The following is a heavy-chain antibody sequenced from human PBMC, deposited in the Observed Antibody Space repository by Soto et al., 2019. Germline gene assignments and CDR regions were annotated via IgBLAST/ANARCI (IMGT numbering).Heavy chain of an antibody. CDR3: ARDVLDRGDIVLTSDHTTPYYFDY. V-gene: IGHV1-2*04. Sequence: ASVKVSCKASGYTFTGYYMHWVRQAPGQGLEWMGWINPNSGGTNYAQKVQGWVTKPRDTSISTAYMELSRLRSDDTAVYYCARDVLDRGDIVLTSDHTTPYYFDYWGQGTLVTVSS. D-gene: IGHD2-8*01. CDR1: GYTFTGYY. J-gene: IGHJ4*02. CDR2: INPNSGGT.